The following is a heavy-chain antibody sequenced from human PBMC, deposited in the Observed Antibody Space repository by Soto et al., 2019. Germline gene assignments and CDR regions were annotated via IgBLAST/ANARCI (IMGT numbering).Heavy chain of an antibody. CDR1: GGSISSYY. CDR2: IYYSGSA. J-gene: IGHJ4*02. V-gene: IGHV4-59*01. Sequence: PSETLSLTCTVSGGSISSYYWSWIRQPPGKGLEWIGYIYYSGSANYNPSLKSRVTISVDTSKNQFSLKLSSVTAADTAVYYCARFRPYYYDSSGYIEVYYFDYWGQGTLVTVSS. D-gene: IGHD3-22*01. CDR3: ARFRPYYYDSSGYIEVYYFDY.